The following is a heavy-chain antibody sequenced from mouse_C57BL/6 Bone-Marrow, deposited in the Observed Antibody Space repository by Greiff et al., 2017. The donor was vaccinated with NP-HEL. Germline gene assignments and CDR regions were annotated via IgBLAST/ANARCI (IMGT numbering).Heavy chain of an antibody. J-gene: IGHJ1*03. Sequence: DVMLVESGGGLVQPGGSLKLSCAASGFTFSDYYMYWVRQTPEQRLEWVAYISNGGGSTYYPDTVKGRFTISRDNAKNTLYLQMSRLKSEDTAMYYGARDYGSSWDWYFDVWGTGTTVTVSS. CDR1: GFTFSDYY. V-gene: IGHV5-12*01. CDR2: ISNGGGST. D-gene: IGHD1-1*01. CDR3: ARDYGSSWDWYFDV.